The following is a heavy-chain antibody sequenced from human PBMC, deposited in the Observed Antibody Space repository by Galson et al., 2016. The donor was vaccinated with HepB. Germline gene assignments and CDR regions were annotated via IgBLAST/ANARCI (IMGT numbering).Heavy chain of an antibody. Sequence: LRLSCAASGFTFSSYSMNWVRQAPGKGLEWVSYIGDTGSRIYYADSAKGRFTISRDNAKNSVYLQMNSLRDDDTAVYYCARDVSPYASPPDYWGQGTLVTVSS. CDR2: IGDTGSRI. J-gene: IGHJ4*02. D-gene: IGHD2-2*01. CDR1: GFTFSSYS. V-gene: IGHV3-48*02. CDR3: ARDVSPYASPPDY.